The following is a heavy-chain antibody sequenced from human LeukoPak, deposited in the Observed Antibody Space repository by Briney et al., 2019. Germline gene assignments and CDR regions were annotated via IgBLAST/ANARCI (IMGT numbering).Heavy chain of an antibody. CDR3: ARHVRKRGIAVAGTPGWFDP. CDR2: IYQDGST. J-gene: IGHJ5*02. D-gene: IGHD6-19*01. Sequence: NPSETLSLTCTVSGYSISSGYHWAWFRQTPGKGLEWLGSIYQDGSTYDNLSLKSRVTLSVDTSKNQFSLKMKTVTAADTAVYYCARHVRKRGIAVAGTPGWFDPWGQGTLVTVSS. V-gene: IGHV4-38-2*02. CDR1: GYSISSGYH.